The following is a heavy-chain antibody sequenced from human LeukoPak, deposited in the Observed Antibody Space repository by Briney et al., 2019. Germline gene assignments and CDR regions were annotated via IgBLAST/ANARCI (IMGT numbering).Heavy chain of an antibody. CDR2: IWYDGSNK. CDR1: GFTFSSYG. V-gene: IGHV3-33*06. CDR3: AKGLLAGYYYYGMDV. D-gene: IGHD2-8*02. J-gene: IGHJ6*02. Sequence: GGSLRLSCAASGFTFSSYGMHWVRQAPGKGLEWVAVIWYDGSNKYYADSVKGRFTISRDNSKNTLYLQMNSLRAEDTAVYYCAKGLLAGYYYYGMDVWGQGTTVTVSS.